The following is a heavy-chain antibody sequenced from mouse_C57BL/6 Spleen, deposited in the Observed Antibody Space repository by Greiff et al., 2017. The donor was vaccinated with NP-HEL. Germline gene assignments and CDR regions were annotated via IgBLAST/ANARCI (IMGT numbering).Heavy chain of an antibody. D-gene: IGHD4-1*01. V-gene: IGHV2-3*01. Sequence: VKLMESGPGLVAPSQSLSITCTVSGFSLTSYGVSWVRQPPGKGLEWLGVIWGDGSTTYHSALISSLSISKDNSKSQVCLTLNDLQTDDTATYSCARAGREGYFDVWGTGTTVTVSS. CDR1: GFSLTSYG. J-gene: IGHJ1*03. CDR3: ARAGREGYFDV. CDR2: IWGDGST.